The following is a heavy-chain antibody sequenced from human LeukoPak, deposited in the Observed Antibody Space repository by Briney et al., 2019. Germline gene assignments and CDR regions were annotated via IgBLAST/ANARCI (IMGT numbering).Heavy chain of an antibody. D-gene: IGHD3-16*02. J-gene: IGHJ4*02. CDR1: GFTFTRSA. CDR2: IVDGSGNT. V-gene: IGHV1-58*01. CDR3: AAHHDFVSGNYRYDY. Sequence: SVKVSCKASGFTFTRSAVQWVRQARGKGLVWIGWIVDGSGNTNYSQKFQERVTITRDMTTNKAHMEPGTVRPEDTTLCYCAAHHDFVSGNYRYDYWGQGTLVTVSS.